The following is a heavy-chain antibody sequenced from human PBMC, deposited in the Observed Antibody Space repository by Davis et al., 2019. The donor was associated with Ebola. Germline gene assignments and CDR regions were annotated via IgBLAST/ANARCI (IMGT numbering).Heavy chain of an antibody. CDR2: LGTSADT. CDR3: AKDNRNIWSEV. D-gene: IGHD2/OR15-2a*01. Sequence: PGGSLRLSCAASGFTLSSHWMGWVRQAPGKGLEWVSTLGTSADTYYADSVKGRFTISRDNSKNTLYLQMNGLRVEDTAIYYCAKDNRNIWSEVWGQGTMLTVSS. J-gene: IGHJ3*01. CDR1: GFTLSSHW. V-gene: IGHV3-23*01.